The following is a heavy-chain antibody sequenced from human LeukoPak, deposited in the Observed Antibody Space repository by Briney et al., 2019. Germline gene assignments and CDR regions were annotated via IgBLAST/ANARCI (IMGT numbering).Heavy chain of an antibody. CDR3: ARLMVRGVIRPY. J-gene: IGHJ4*02. Sequence: ASVKVSCTASGYTFTGYYMHWVRQAPGQGLEWMGRINPNSGGTNYAQKFQGRVTMTRDTSINTAYMELSRLRSDDTAVYYCARLMVRGVIRPYWGQGTLVTVSS. V-gene: IGHV1-2*06. CDR1: GYTFTGYY. D-gene: IGHD3-10*01. CDR2: INPNSGGT.